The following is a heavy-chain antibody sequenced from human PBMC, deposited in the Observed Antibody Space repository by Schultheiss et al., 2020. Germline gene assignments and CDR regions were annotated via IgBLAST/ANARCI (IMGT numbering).Heavy chain of an antibody. J-gene: IGHJ5*02. D-gene: IGHD3-3*01. V-gene: IGHV4-61*08. CDR2: IYYSGST. CDR1: GGSISSGGYY. CDR3: ARPGSPLRFLEWGWFDP. Sequence: SQTLSLTCTVSGGSISSGGYYWSWIRQHPGKGLEWIGYIYYSGSTNYNPSLKSRVTISVDTSKNQFSLKLSSVTAADTAVYYCARPGSPLRFLEWGWFDPWGQGTLVTVSS.